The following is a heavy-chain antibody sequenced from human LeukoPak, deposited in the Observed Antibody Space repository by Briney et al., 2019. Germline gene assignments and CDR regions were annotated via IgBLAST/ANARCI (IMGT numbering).Heavy chain of an antibody. D-gene: IGHD5-18*01. CDR1: EFTFSSYS. J-gene: IGHJ4*02. CDR3: VRLRGGYNYALGPFDF. Sequence: GGSLRLSCAASEFTFSSYSINWVRQAPGKGLEWVSSISSIRSYIYYADSVKGRFTISRDNAKNSPYLQMSSLRAEDTAVYYCVRLRGGYNYALGPFDFWGQGTLVTVSS. CDR2: ISSIRSYI. V-gene: IGHV3-21*01.